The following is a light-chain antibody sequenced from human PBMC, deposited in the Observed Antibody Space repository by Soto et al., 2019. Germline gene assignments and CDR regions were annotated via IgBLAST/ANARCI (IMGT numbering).Light chain of an antibody. CDR3: MQGTHWPPIT. J-gene: IGKJ5*01. CDR1: QSLVYSDGNIY. CDR2: KVS. Sequence: DVVLTQSPLSLPVTLGQPASISCRSTQSLVYSDGNIYLNWFQQRPGQSPRRLIYKVSNRDSGVPDRFSGSGSGTDFTLKISRVEAEYVGVYYCMQGTHWPPITFAQGTRLEIK. V-gene: IGKV2-30*01.